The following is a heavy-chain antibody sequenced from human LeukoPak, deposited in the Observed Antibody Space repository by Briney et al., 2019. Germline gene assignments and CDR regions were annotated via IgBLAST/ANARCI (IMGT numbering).Heavy chain of an antibody. CDR2: INPNSGGT. CDR3: ARDPLYYYDSSGYYFDY. V-gene: IGHV1-2*02. Sequence: GASVKVSCRPSGYTFANYGISWVRQAPGQGLEWMGWINPNSGGTNYAQKFQGRVTMTRDTSISTAYMELSRLRSDDTAVYYCARDPLYYYDSSGYYFDYWGQGTLVTVSS. D-gene: IGHD3-22*01. CDR1: GYTFANYG. J-gene: IGHJ4*02.